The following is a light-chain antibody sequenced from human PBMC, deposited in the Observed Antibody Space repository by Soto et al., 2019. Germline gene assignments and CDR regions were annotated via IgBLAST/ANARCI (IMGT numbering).Light chain of an antibody. CDR1: QSVSSSY. V-gene: IGKV3-20*01. Sequence: EIVLTQSPGTLSLSPGERATLSCRASQSVSSSYLAWYQQKPGQAPRLLIYGASSRATGIPDRFSGSGPGTDFTLTISRLEPEDFAVYYCQQYLAFGQGTKVDIK. J-gene: IGKJ1*01. CDR2: GAS. CDR3: QQYLA.